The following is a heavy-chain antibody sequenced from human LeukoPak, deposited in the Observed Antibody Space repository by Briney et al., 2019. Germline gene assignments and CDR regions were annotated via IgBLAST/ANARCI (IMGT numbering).Heavy chain of an antibody. CDR1: GLTFSNYA. Sequence: GGSLRLSCAASGLTFSNYAMSWVRQAPGKGLEWVSSITGGGDDTYYTDSVKGRFTISRDNSKNTLFLQMNSLRAEDTAVYYCAKGMVGATRDAFDIWGQGTMVTVSS. D-gene: IGHD1-26*01. V-gene: IGHV3-23*01. CDR3: AKGMVGATRDAFDI. J-gene: IGHJ3*02. CDR2: ITGGGDDT.